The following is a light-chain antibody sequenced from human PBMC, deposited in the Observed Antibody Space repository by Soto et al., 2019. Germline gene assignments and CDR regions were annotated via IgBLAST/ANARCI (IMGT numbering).Light chain of an antibody. CDR1: QSVLYSSNNKNY. J-gene: IGKJ1*01. CDR2: WAS. CDR3: QQDYSTPPAWT. V-gene: IGKV4-1*01. Sequence: DIVMTQSPDSLAVSLGERATINCKSSQSVLYSSNNKNYLAWYQQKPGQPPKLLIYWASTRESGVPDRFSGSGSGTDFALTISSPQAEDVAVYYWQQDYSTPPAWTFGQGTKVEIK.